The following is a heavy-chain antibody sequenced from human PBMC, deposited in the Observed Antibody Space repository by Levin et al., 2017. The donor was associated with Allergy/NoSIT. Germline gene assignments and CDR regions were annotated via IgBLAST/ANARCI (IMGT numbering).Heavy chain of an antibody. CDR2: ISSSSNTI. D-gene: IGHD6-13*01. J-gene: IGHJ4*02. CDR1: GFTFSSCN. Sequence: GGSLRLSCAASGFTFSSCNMNWVRQAPGKGLEWVSHISSSSNTIYYADSVQGRFTISRDNAKNSLYLQMNSLRAEDTAVYYCARGIPMYLSSSWFADFDYWGQGTLVTVSS. CDR3: ARGIPMYLSSSWFADFDY. V-gene: IGHV3-48*01.